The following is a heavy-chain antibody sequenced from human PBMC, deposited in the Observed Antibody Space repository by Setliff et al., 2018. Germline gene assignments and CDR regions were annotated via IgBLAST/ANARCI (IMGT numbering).Heavy chain of an antibody. D-gene: IGHD2-2*01. CDR1: GYIFAGYY. Sequence: ASVKVSCKASGYIFAGYYMHWVRQTPGQGLEWMGWINPISGGANYAQKFQGRVTLTRDTSISTGYMELNSLRSDDTAVYYCERLVRYCTTTSCQRTSGDDLWGQGTLVTVSS. CDR2: INPISGGA. V-gene: IGHV1-2*02. J-gene: IGHJ5*02. CDR3: ERLVRYCTTTSCQRTSGDDL.